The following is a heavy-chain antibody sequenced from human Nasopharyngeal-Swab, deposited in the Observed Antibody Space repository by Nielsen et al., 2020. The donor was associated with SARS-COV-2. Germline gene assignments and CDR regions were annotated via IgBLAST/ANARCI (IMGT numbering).Heavy chain of an antibody. Sequence: WIRQPPGKGLEWIGEINHSGSTNYNPSLKSRVTILVDTSKNQFSLKLSSVTAADTAVYYCARGFPGAAAGTDYWGQGTLVTVSS. J-gene: IGHJ4*02. CDR3: ARGFPGAAAGTDY. D-gene: IGHD6-13*01. V-gene: IGHV4-34*01. CDR2: INHSGST.